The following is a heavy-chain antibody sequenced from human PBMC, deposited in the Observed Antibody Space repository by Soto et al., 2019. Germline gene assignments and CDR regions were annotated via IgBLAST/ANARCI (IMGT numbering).Heavy chain of an antibody. J-gene: IGHJ4*02. V-gene: IGHV1-69*08. CDR2: ITPILGIA. Sequence: QVQLVQSGAEVKKPGSSVKVSCKSSGVTFSSYSINWVRQAPGQGLEWMGRITPILGIANYAQKFQGRVTITADKSTSTAYMELSSLRSEDTAVYYWAREPYGDYSGYWGQGTLVTVSS. CDR3: AREPYGDYSGY. CDR1: GVTFSSYS. D-gene: IGHD4-17*01.